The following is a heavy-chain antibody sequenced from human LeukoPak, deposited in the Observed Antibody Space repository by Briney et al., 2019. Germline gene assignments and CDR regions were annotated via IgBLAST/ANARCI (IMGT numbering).Heavy chain of an antibody. CDR1: GYTFTTYG. D-gene: IGHD2-15*01. CDR2: ISAYNGNT. CDR3: ARVPPHGIAPLDY. J-gene: IGHJ4*02. Sequence: ASVKVPCKPSGYTFTTYGISWVRQAPGQGLEWMGWISAYNGNTNYAQKLQGRVTMTTDTSTSTAYMELRSLRSDDTAVYYCARVPPHGIAPLDYWGQGTLVTVSS. V-gene: IGHV1-18*01.